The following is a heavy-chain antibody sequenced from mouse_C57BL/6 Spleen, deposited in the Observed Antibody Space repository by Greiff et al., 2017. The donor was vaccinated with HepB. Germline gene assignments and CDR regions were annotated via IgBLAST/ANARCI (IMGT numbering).Heavy chain of an antibody. D-gene: IGHD1-1*01. Sequence: QVQLQQSGPELVKPGASVKISCKASGYAFSSSWMNWVKQRPGKGLEWIGRIYPGDGDTNYNGKFKGKATLTADKSSSTAYMQLSSLASEDSAVYFCARGVLRSLYAMDYWGQGTSVTVSS. CDR2: IYPGDGDT. CDR3: ARGVLRSLYAMDY. J-gene: IGHJ4*01. V-gene: IGHV1-82*01. CDR1: GYAFSSSW.